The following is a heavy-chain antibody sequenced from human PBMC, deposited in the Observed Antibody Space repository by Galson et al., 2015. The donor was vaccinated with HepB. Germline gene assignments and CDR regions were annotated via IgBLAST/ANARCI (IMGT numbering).Heavy chain of an antibody. V-gene: IGHV5-51*01. CDR2: IYPGDSDT. CDR3: ARWVEQQLVPLASDY. J-gene: IGHJ4*02. D-gene: IGHD6-13*01. Sequence: QSGAEVIKPGESLKISCKGPGYSFTSYWIGWVRQMPGKGLEWMGIIYPGDSDTRYSPSFQGQVTISADKSISTAYLQWSSLKASDTAMYYCARWVEQQLVPLASDYWGQGTLVTVSS. CDR1: GYSFTSYW.